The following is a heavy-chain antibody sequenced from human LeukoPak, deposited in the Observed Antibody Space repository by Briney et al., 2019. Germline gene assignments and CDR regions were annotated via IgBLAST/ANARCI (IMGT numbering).Heavy chain of an antibody. CDR1: GFTFSNYW. V-gene: IGHV3-7*01. Sequence: GGSLRLSCAASGFTFSNYWMSWVRQAPGKGLEWVAKINDDASKKYYAYSVEGRFTIARDYAKNSLYLQMNSLRAEDTAMYYCATSTYSSSPSWGQGTLVTVSS. J-gene: IGHJ5*02. CDR2: INDDASKK. CDR3: ATSTYSSSPS. D-gene: IGHD6-6*01.